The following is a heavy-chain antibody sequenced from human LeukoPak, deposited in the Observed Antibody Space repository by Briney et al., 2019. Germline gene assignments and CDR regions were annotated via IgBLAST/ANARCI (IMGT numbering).Heavy chain of an antibody. V-gene: IGHV3-74*01. J-gene: IGHJ6*03. Sequence: PGGSLRLSCAASGFTFSNYWTQWVRQAPGKGLEWVSRINREGTDTTYAGSVKGRFTISRDNAKDTLFLQVNSLRAEDTAIYYCARGFYPYHYYMDVWGKGTTVTVSS. CDR1: GFTFSNYW. CDR3: ARGFYPYHYYMDV. CDR2: INREGTDT.